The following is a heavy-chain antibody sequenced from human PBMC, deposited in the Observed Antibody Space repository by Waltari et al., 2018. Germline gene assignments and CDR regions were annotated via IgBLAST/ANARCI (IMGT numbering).Heavy chain of an antibody. D-gene: IGHD2-2*01. CDR2: IIPIFGTA. CDR1: GGTFSSYA. Sequence: QVQLVQSGAEVKKPGSSVKVSCKASGGTFSSYAISWVRQAPGQGLEWMGGIIPIFGTANDAQKFQGRVTITADESTSTAYMELSSLRSEDTAVYYCARDTVVVVPAALYYYYGMDVWGQGTTVTVSS. CDR3: ARDTVVVVPAALYYYYGMDV. V-gene: IGHV1-69*01. J-gene: IGHJ6*02.